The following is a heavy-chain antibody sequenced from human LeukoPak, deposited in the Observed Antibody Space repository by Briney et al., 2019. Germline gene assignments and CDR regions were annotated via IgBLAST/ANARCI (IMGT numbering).Heavy chain of an antibody. Sequence: PSETLSLTCTVSGGSISSGSYYWSWIRQPAGKGLEWIGRIYTSGSTNYNPSLKSRVTISVDTSKNQFSLKLSSVTAADTAVYYCARDWPSAWGQGTLVTVSS. V-gene: IGHV4-61*02. J-gene: IGHJ4*02. CDR2: IYTSGST. CDR1: GGSISSGSYY. D-gene: IGHD2-15*01. CDR3: ARDWPSA.